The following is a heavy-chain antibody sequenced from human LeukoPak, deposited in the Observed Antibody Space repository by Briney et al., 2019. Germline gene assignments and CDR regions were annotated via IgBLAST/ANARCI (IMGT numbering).Heavy chain of an antibody. V-gene: IGHV4-59*01. J-gene: IGHJ4*02. D-gene: IGHD3-10*01. CDR1: GGSISSYY. CDR2: IYYSGST. CDR3: ARSRTPVLLWFGELFS. Sequence: PSETLSLTCTVSGGSISSYYWSWIRQPPGKGLEWIGYIYYSGSTNYNPSLKSRVTISLDTSKNQFSLKLSSVTAADTAVYYCARSRTPVLLWFGELFSWGQGTLVTVSS.